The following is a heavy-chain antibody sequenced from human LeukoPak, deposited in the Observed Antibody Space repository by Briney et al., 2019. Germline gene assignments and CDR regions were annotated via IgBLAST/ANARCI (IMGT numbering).Heavy chain of an antibody. CDR3: ARNSLDWDLSAHAFDI. CDR1: GGSISSYY. D-gene: IGHD3-3*01. CDR2: IYTSGST. Sequence: PETLSLTCSVSGGSISSYYWSWIRQPAGKGLEWIGRIYTSGSTNYNPSLKSRLTMSVDTSKNQFSLRLSSVTAADTAVYYCARNSLDWDLSAHAFDIWGQGTMVTVSS. J-gene: IGHJ3*02. V-gene: IGHV4-4*07.